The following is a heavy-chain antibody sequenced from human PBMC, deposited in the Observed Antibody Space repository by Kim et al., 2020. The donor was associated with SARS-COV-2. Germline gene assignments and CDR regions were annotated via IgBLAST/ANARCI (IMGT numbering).Heavy chain of an antibody. D-gene: IGHD6-25*01. J-gene: IGHJ4*02. V-gene: IGHV3-7*01. CDR3: ARDDGFRSIDH. CDR2: VK. Sequence: VKVYVDSVEGRFTVSRDNAENSVYLQMNGVRAEDTAVYYCARDDGFRSIDHWGQGTLVTVSS.